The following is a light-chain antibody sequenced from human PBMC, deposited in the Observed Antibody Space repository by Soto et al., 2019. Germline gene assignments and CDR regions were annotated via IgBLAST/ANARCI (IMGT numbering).Light chain of an antibody. CDR3: LLGYSGPRV. CDR1: TGAVTSGHY. CDR2: DTN. V-gene: IGLV7-46*01. Sequence: QAVVTQEPSLTVSLGETVTLTCGSSTGAVTSGHYPYWFQQKPGQAPRTLIYDTNKKHSWTPARFSGSLLGGKAALTLSGAQPDDEADYYCLLGYSGPRVFGGGTKLTVL. J-gene: IGLJ3*02.